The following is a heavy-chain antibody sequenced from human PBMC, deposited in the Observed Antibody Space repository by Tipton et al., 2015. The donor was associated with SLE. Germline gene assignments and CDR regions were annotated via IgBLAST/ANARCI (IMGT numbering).Heavy chain of an antibody. CDR3: ARKALTTVTFFDY. V-gene: IGHV3-7*01. Sequence: SLRLSCAASGFTFSSYWMSWVRQAPGKGLEWVANIKEDGSEKYYVDSVKGRFTISRDNAKNSLYLQMNSLGAEDTAVYYCARKALTTVTFFDYWGQGTLVPVSS. J-gene: IGHJ4*02. CDR2: IKEDGSEK. D-gene: IGHD4-17*01. CDR1: GFTFSSYW.